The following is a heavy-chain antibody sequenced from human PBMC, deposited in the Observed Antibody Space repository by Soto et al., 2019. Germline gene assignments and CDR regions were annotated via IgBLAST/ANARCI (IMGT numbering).Heavy chain of an antibody. CDR1: GFTFSDSW. Sequence: PGGSLRLSCVASGFTFSDSWMSWVRQAPGKGLEWVANIKQDGSEKYYVDSVKGRFTISRDNAKNSLYLQMNSLRAEDTAVYYCARGGGAFDYWGQGTLVTVSS. D-gene: IGHD3-16*01. J-gene: IGHJ4*02. CDR3: ARGGGAFDY. CDR2: IKQDGSEK. V-gene: IGHV3-7*01.